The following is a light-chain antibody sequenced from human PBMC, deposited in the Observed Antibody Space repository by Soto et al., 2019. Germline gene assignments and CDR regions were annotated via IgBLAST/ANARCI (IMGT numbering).Light chain of an antibody. J-gene: IGKJ5*01. CDR1: QGISRS. CDR3: QQADTFPIT. Sequence: DLPMTQSPSSVSASVGDRVTISCQASQGISRSLAWYQQKPGKAPKLLIYAASSLQSGVPSRFSGSGFGTDFTLTISSLQPEDSAIYYCQQADTFPITFGQGTRLEI. CDR2: AAS. V-gene: IGKV1D-12*01.